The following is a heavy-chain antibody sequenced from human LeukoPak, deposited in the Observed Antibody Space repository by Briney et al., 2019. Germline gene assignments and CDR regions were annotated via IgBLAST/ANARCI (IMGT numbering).Heavy chain of an antibody. CDR2: ISGSGGST. D-gene: IGHD4-17*01. CDR1: GFTFSSYA. Sequence: GGSLRLSCAASGFTFSSYAMSWVRQAPGKGLEWVSAISGSGGSTYYADSVKGRFTISRDNSKNTLYLQMNSLRAEDTAVYYCAKAKIRTQVTTVTDYWGQGTLVTVSS. J-gene: IGHJ4*02. CDR3: AKAKIRTQVTTVTDY. V-gene: IGHV3-23*01.